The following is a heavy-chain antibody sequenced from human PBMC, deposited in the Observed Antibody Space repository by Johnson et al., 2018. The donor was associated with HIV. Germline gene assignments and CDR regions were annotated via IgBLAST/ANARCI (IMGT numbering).Heavy chain of an antibody. J-gene: IGHJ3*01. D-gene: IGHD3-22*01. CDR2: ISYHGSNK. V-gene: IGHV3-30-3*01. CDR3: ARGGFTMIVVAY. CDR1: GFTFSSYW. Sequence: QVKLLESGGGLVQPGGSLRLSCAASGFTFSSYWMRWVRQAPGKGLEWVAVISYHGSNKYYADSVKGRFTISRDNSKNSLYLQMNSLRAEDTAVYYCARGGFTMIVVAYWGQGTMVTVSS.